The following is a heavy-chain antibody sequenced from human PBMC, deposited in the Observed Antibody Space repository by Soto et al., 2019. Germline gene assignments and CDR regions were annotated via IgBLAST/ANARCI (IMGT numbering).Heavy chain of an antibody. D-gene: IGHD2-2*01. J-gene: IGHJ5*02. V-gene: IGHV3-23*01. CDR3: ARHSVGYQLLYNWFDP. CDR2: ISGSGGTT. Sequence: GGSLRLSXATSGFTFSTYAMSWVRQAPGKGLEWVSTISGSGGTTYYADSVKGRFTISRDNSKNTLYLQMNSLKAEDTAIFYCARHSVGYQLLYNWFDPWGQGTLVTVSS. CDR1: GFTFSTYA.